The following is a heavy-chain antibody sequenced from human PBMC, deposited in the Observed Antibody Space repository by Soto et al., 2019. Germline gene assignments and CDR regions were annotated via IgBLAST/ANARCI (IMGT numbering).Heavy chain of an antibody. D-gene: IGHD6-6*01. CDR3: ARIAARPGFYYGMDV. CDR2: ISYDGSNK. Sequence: QVQLVESGGGVIRPGRSLRLSCAASGFTFSSYAMHWVRQAPGKGLEWVAVISYDGSNKYYADSVKGRFTISRDNSKNTLYLQMNSLRAEDTAVYYCARIAARPGFYYGMDVWGQGTTVTVSS. CDR1: GFTFSSYA. J-gene: IGHJ6*02. V-gene: IGHV3-30-3*01.